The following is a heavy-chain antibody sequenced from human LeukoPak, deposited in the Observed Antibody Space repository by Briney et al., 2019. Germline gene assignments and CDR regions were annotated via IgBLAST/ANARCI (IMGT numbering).Heavy chain of an antibody. Sequence: PGGSLRLSCAASGFTFKNYAMYWVRQAPGKGLEWVSAIIESGASTYYTDSVKGRFTISRDNSKNTLYLQMNSLRAEDTAVYYCAKDQVPSSSWDPDAFDIWGQGTMVAVSS. J-gene: IGHJ3*02. CDR1: GFTFKNYA. V-gene: IGHV3-23*01. CDR3: AKDQVPSSSWDPDAFDI. D-gene: IGHD6-13*01. CDR2: IIESGAST.